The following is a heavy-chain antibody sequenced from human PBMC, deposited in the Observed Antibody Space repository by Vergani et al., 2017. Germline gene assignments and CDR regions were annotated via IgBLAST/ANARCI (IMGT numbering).Heavy chain of an antibody. Sequence: EVQLVESGGGVVRPGGSLRLSCAASGFTFDDYGMSWVRQAPGKGLEWVSYISSSGSTIYYADSVKGRFTISRDNAKNSLYLQMNSLRAEDTAVYYCARRVQSAFDIWGQGTMVTVSS. CDR2: ISSSGSTI. CDR1: GFTFDDYG. J-gene: IGHJ3*02. CDR3: ARRVQSAFDI. D-gene: IGHD5/OR15-5a*01. V-gene: IGHV3-48*04.